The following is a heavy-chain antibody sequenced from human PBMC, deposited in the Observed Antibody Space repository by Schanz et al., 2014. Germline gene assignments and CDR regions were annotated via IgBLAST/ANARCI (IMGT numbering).Heavy chain of an antibody. Sequence: QLVGSGGGLIQPGGSLRLSCAAYGFTLSSYAMHWVRQAPGKGLEWVAVISYDGSNKYYADSVKGRFTISRDNSKNTLYLHMNTLRSEDTAVYYCAKDSTHIDIVLVPTAIDYWGQGTLVTVSS. CDR3: AKDSTHIDIVLVPTAIDY. V-gene: IGHV3-30-3*01. CDR2: ISYDGSNK. J-gene: IGHJ4*02. D-gene: IGHD2-2*01. CDR1: GFTLSSYA.